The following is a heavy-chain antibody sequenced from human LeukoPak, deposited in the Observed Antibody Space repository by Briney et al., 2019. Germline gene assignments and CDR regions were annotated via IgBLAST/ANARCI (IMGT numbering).Heavy chain of an antibody. D-gene: IGHD4-17*01. Sequence: SETLSLTCAVYGGSFSGYYWSWIRQPPGKGLEWIGYIYHSGSTYYNPSLKSRVTISVDRSKNQFSLKLSSVTAADTAVYYCARYGDYGLDVWGQGTTVTVSS. J-gene: IGHJ6*02. CDR1: GGSFSGYY. CDR3: ARYGDYGLDV. V-gene: IGHV4-34*01. CDR2: IYHSGST.